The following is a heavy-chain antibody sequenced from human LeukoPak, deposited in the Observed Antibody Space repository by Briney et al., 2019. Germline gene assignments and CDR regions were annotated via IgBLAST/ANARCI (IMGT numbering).Heavy chain of an antibody. CDR3: AKITGGDRGYCTWTSCNQGGWFDP. CDR1: GFTFRSYA. CDR2: ISGSGMYT. D-gene: IGHD2-2*01. V-gene: IGHV3-23*01. J-gene: IGHJ5*02. Sequence: GGSLRLSCAASGFTFRSYAISWVRQGPGKGLEWVSGISGSGMYTYYADSVKGRFTISRDNSKKTVYLQMNSLRAEDTAVYYCAKITGGDRGYCTWTSCNQGGWFDPWGQGTLVTVSS.